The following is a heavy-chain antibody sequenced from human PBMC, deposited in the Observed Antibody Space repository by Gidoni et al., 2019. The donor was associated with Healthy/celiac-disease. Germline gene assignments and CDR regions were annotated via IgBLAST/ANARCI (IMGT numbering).Heavy chain of an antibody. D-gene: IGHD1-26*01. CDR2: IIGSGGST. V-gene: IGHV3-23*01. CDR3: AKDGVGATGLDAFDI. J-gene: IGHJ3*02. Sequence: EVQLLESGGGLVQPGGSLRLSRAASVFTFSSYAMSWVRQAPGTGLEWVSAIIGSGGSTYYADAVKGRFTISRDNSKNTLYLQMNSLRAEDTAVYYCAKDGVGATGLDAFDIWGQGTMVTVSS. CDR1: VFTFSSYA.